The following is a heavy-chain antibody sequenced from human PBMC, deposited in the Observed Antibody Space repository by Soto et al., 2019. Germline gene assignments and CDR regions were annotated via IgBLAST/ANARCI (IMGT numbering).Heavy chain of an antibody. Sequence: GESLKISCNGSGYSFTSYWIGWVRQMPGKGLEWMGIIYPGDSDTRYSPSFQGQVTISADKSISTAYLQWSSLKASDTAMYYCARLLGYYYDISGDLDGGGFDYWGQGTLVTVSS. V-gene: IGHV5-51*01. D-gene: IGHD3-22*01. CDR2: IYPGDSDT. CDR1: GYSFTSYW. CDR3: ARLLGYYYDISGDLDGGGFDY. J-gene: IGHJ4*02.